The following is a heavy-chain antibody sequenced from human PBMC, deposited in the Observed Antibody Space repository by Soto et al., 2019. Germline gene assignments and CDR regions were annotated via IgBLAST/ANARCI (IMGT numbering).Heavy chain of an antibody. CDR2: ISSSSSTI. V-gene: IGHV3-48*02. J-gene: IGHJ5*02. CDR1: GFTFSSYS. Sequence: EVQLVESGGGLVQPGGSLRLSCAASGFTFSSYSMNWVRQAPGKGLEWVSYISSSSSTIYYADSVKGRFTISRDNAKTSLYLQMTRLRDEDRAVYYCARGLGVANNWFDPWGQGTLVTVSS. CDR3: ARGLGVANNWFDP. D-gene: IGHD2-21*01.